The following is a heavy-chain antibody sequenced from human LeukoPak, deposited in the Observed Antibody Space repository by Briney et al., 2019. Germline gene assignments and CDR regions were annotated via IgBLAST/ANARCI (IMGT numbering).Heavy chain of an antibody. J-gene: IGHJ6*03. CDR3: ARFTRLKVRTKETITMVRGVPSFDYYYMDV. Sequence: SETLSLTCAVYGGSFSGYYWSWIRQSPGKGLEWIGYIYYSGSTNYNPSLKSRVTISVDTSKNQFSLKLSSVTAADTAVYYCARFTRLKVRTKETITMVRGVPSFDYYYMDVWGKGTTVTVSS. D-gene: IGHD3-10*01. CDR2: IYYSGST. CDR1: GGSFSGYY. V-gene: IGHV4-59*01.